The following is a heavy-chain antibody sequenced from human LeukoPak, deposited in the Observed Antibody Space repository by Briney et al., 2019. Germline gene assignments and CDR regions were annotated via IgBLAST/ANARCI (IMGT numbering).Heavy chain of an antibody. CDR2: IYYSGST. J-gene: IGHJ4*02. D-gene: IGHD4-17*01. CDR1: GGSVSSGSYY. Sequence: SETLSLTCTVSGGSVSSGSYYWSWIRQPPGKGLEWIGYIYYSGSTNYNPSLKSRVTISVDTSKNQFSLKLSSVTAADTAVYYCARTDDYGDYAFDYWGQGTLVTVSS. V-gene: IGHV4-61*01. CDR3: ARTDDYGDYAFDY.